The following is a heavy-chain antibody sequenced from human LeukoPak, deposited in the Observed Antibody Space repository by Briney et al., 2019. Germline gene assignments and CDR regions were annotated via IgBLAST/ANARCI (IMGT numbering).Heavy chain of an antibody. Sequence: ASVEVSCKASGYTFTGYYIHWVRQAPGQGLEWMGWINPNSGGTNYAQKFQGRVTMTRDTSISTAYMDLSRLRSDDTAVYYCARSGRGDRSCIDCWGQGTLVTVSS. CDR3: ARSGRGDRSCIDC. CDR1: GYTFTGYY. V-gene: IGHV1-2*02. D-gene: IGHD1-26*01. J-gene: IGHJ4*01. CDR2: INPNSGGT.